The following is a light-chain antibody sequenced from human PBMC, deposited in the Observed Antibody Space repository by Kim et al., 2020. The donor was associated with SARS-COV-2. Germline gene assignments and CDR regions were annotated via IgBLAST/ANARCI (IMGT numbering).Light chain of an antibody. CDR1: QSVSSN. Sequence: EIVMTQSPATLSVSPGERATLSCRASQSVSSNLAWYQQKPGQAPRLLIYGASTRTTGFPARFSGSGSGTEFTLTISSLQSEDFAVYYCQQYSNWTRTFGQGTKVDIK. CDR3: QQYSNWTRT. CDR2: GAS. V-gene: IGKV3-15*01. J-gene: IGKJ1*01.